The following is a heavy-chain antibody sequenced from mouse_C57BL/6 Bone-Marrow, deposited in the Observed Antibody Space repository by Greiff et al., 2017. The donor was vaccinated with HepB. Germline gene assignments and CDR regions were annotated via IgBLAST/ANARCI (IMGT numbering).Heavy chain of an antibody. Sequence: EVKVVESGGGLVQPGGSLKLSCAASGFTFSDYYMYWVRQTPEKRLEWVAYISNGGGSTYYPDTVKGRFTISRDNAKNTLYLQMSRLKSEDTAMYYCARRGDDSYYFDYWGQGTTLTVSS. CDR2: ISNGGGST. V-gene: IGHV5-12*01. D-gene: IGHD2-4*01. J-gene: IGHJ2*01. CDR3: ARRGDDSYYFDY. CDR1: GFTFSDYY.